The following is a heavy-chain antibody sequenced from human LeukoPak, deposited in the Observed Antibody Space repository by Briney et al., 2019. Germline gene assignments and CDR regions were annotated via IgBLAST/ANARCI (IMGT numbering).Heavy chain of an antibody. V-gene: IGHV4-39*01. Sequence: ASETLSLTCTVSSGSISSSSNYWGWFRQPPGKGLEWIGSIYYSGSTYYSPSLKSRVTISVDTSKNQYSLRLSSVTAADTAVYDCARLFCTNGVCHFDYWAQGTLVTVSS. J-gene: IGHJ4*02. D-gene: IGHD2-8*01. CDR2: IYYSGST. CDR3: ARLFCTNGVCHFDY. CDR1: SGSISSSSNY.